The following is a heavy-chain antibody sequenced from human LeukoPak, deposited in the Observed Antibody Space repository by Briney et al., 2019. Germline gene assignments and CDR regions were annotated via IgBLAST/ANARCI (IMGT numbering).Heavy chain of an antibody. D-gene: IGHD3-3*01. J-gene: IGHJ4*02. Sequence: PGGSLRLSCAASGFTFSSYWMTWVRQAPGRGLEWVANIKQDGGEKYYLDSVKGRFTISRDNAKNSLYLQMNSLRAEETAVYYCARVSAEWLLFYWGQGTLVTVSS. CDR2: IKQDGGEK. CDR3: ARVSAEWLLFY. V-gene: IGHV3-7*01. CDR1: GFTFSSYW.